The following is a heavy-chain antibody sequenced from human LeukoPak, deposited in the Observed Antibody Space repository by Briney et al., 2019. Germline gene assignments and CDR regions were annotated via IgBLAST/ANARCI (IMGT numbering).Heavy chain of an antibody. CDR1: GFSFSVYW. D-gene: IGHD3-3*01. CDR3: ARHDFWSGFKGGDY. CDR2: IKTDGSIT. V-gene: IGHV3-74*01. J-gene: IGHJ4*02. Sequence: GGSLRLSCAASGFSFSVYWMHWVRQAPGKGPVWVSRIKTDGSITDYADFVKGRFTISRDNAKNTLYLQMNSLRAEDTAFYYCARHDFWSGFKGGDYWGQGTLVTVSS.